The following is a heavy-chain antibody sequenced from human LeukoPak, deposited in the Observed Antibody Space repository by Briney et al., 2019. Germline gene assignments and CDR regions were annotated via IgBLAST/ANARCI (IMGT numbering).Heavy chain of an antibody. D-gene: IGHD4-17*01. CDR2: IYYSGST. J-gene: IGHJ6*03. CDR1: GGSISSSSYY. V-gene: IGHV4-39*07. Sequence: PSETLSLTCTVSGGSISSSSYYWGWIRQPPGKGLEWIGSIYYSGSTNYNPSLKSRVTISVDTSKNQFSLKLSSVTAADTAVYYCAGYGDPGPYYYYYYMDVWGKGTTVTVSS. CDR3: AGYGDPGPYYYYYYMDV.